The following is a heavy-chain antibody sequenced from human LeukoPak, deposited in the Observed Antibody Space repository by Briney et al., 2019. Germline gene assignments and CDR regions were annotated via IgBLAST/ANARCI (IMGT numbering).Heavy chain of an antibody. V-gene: IGHV4-61*01. CDR1: GGSVSSGSYY. J-gene: IGHJ5*02. CDR2: IYYSGST. D-gene: IGHD3-10*01. CDR3: ARGVVTYYYGSGSYRFDP. Sequence: SETLSLTCTVSGGSVSSGSYYWSWIRQPPGKGLEWIGYIYYSGSTNYNPSLKRRVTISVDTSKTQFSLKLSSVTAADTAVYYCARGVVTYYYGSGSYRFDPWGQGTLVTVSS.